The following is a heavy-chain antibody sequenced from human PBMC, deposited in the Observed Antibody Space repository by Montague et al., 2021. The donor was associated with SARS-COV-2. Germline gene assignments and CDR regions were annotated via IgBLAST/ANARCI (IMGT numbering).Heavy chain of an antibody. D-gene: IGHD5-18*01. Sequence: SLRLSCAASGFTFNTYAISWVRQAPGKGLEWVSVIYSGGSNTYYADSVKGRFTISRDNSKNTLYLQMNRLRAEDTAVYYCAKSPRAYSYAFDYWGQGTLVTVSS. J-gene: IGHJ4*02. CDR1: GFTFNTYA. V-gene: IGHV3-23*03. CDR2: IYSGGSNT. CDR3: AKSPRAYSYAFDY.